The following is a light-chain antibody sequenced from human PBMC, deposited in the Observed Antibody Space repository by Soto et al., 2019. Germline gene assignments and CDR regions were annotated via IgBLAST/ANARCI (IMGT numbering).Light chain of an antibody. J-gene: IGKJ4*01. Sequence: EILMTQSPATLSVSPGERATLSCRASQSVRSDLAWYQQKPGQAPRLLIYDASTGATDIPARFSGNGSGTEFTLSISSLQSEDFAVYYCQQYSVWPPVLTFGGGTKVDIK. CDR3: QQYSVWPPVLT. CDR2: DAS. V-gene: IGKV3-15*01. CDR1: QSVRSD.